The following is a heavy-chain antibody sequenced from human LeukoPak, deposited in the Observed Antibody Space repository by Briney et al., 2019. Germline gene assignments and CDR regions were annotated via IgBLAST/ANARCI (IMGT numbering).Heavy chain of an antibody. J-gene: IGHJ5*02. CDR2: ISSSGSTI. Sequence: GGSLRLSCAASGFTFSSYEMNWVRQAPGKGLEWVSYISSSGSTIYYADSVKGRFTISRDNAKNSLYLQMNSLRAEDTAVYYCARDWTGYYYGSGRPNWFDPWGQGTLVTVSS. CDR3: ARDWTGYYYGSGRPNWFDP. CDR1: GFTFSSYE. V-gene: IGHV3-48*03. D-gene: IGHD3-10*01.